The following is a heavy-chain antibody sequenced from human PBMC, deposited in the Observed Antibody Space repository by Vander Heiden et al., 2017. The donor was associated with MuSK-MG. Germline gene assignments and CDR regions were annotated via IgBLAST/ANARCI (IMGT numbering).Heavy chain of an antibody. Sequence: QLQLQESGPGLVKPSETLSLTCTVPGDSIRRSSYYWGWIRQPPGKGLEWIGTIYNSGTTSYSPSLKSRVSISVDTSKNQFSLILNSVTAADTAMYYCARDRGYYGMDVWGQGTTVTVSS. V-gene: IGHV4-39*07. CDR3: ARDRGYYGMDV. CDR1: GDSIRRSSYY. J-gene: IGHJ6*02. CDR2: IYNSGTT.